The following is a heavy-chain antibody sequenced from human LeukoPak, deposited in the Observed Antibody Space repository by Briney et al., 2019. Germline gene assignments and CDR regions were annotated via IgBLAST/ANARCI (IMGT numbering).Heavy chain of an antibody. CDR1: GLGFSSFS. J-gene: IGHJ4*02. CDR2: ITPTTSYM. V-gene: IGHV3-21*01. D-gene: IGHD3-22*01. Sequence: GGSLRLSCAASGLGFSSFSFNWIRQAPGKGLEWVSSITPTTSYMYYADSVRGRFTISRENAKNSLYLQMNSLRAEDTAVYYCARLRRTSDSSGYYYYYDYWGQGTLVTVSS. CDR3: ARLRRTSDSSGYYYYYDY.